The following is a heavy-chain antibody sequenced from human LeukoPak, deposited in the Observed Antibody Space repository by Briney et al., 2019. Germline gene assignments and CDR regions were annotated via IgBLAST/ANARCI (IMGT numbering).Heavy chain of an antibody. CDR1: GFTFDEYG. CDR3: ARDSFSGSSLDY. D-gene: IGHD1-26*01. Sequence: GGSLRLSCAASGFTFDEYGMSWVRQAPGKGLEWVSSINWDGGSTAYADSVQGRFTISRDNAKNSLHLQIKSLRAGDTALYYCARDSFSGSSLDYWGRGTLVTVSS. V-gene: IGHV3-20*04. J-gene: IGHJ4*02. CDR2: INWDGGST.